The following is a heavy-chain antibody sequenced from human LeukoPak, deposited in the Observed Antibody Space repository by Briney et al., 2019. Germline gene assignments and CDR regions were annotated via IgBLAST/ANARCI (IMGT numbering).Heavy chain of an antibody. V-gene: IGHV1-24*01. Sequence: ASVKVSCKASGYNLTELSMHWVRQAPGKGLEWMGGFDPGDGAIAYAQRFQGRVTMTEDTSTDTAYMELSSLKSEDTAVYYCAAGGFYDLLPYWGQGTLVSVSS. CDR3: AAGGFYDLLPY. J-gene: IGHJ4*02. CDR2: FDPGDGAI. CDR1: GYNLTELS. D-gene: IGHD3-9*01.